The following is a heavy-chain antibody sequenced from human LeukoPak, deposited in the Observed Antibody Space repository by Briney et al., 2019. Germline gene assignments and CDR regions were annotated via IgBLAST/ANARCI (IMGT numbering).Heavy chain of an antibody. J-gene: IGHJ6*02. V-gene: IGHV4-31*03. CDR1: GASISTAGYY. D-gene: IGHD3-10*01. CDR2: IYYTGSV. CDR3: ARDHSYYFGSETPTLDV. Sequence: RTSETLSLTCTFSGASISTAGYYWTWIRQPPGEGLEWIGYIYYTGSVDYNPSLKSRLSISLDTSKNQFSLKLNSVTAADTAVYYCARDHSYYFGSETPTLDVWGQGTAVTVSS.